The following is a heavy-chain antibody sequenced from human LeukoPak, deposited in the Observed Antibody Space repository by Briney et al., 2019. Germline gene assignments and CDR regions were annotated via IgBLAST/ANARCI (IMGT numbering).Heavy chain of an antibody. Sequence: GGSLRLSCAASGFTFSTYWMTWVRQAPGKGLEWVANIKEDGSREYYVDSVKGRFTISRDNAKNSLYLQMDSLTAEDTAVYYCARDSPGYGTYVSWGQGTLVSVSS. CDR1: GFTFSTYW. CDR3: ARDSPGYGTYVS. CDR2: IKEDGSRE. V-gene: IGHV3-7*01. J-gene: IGHJ1*01. D-gene: IGHD2-8*01.